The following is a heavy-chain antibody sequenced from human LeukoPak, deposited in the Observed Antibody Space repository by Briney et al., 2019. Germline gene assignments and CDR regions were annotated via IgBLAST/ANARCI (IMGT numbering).Heavy chain of an antibody. Sequence: SVKGRFTISRDNAKNSLYLQMNSLRDEDTAVYYCARDRNSPLNYYYDLDVWGQGTTVTVSS. CDR3: ARDRNSPLNYYYDLDV. D-gene: IGHD4-23*01. V-gene: IGHV3-48*02. J-gene: IGHJ6*02.